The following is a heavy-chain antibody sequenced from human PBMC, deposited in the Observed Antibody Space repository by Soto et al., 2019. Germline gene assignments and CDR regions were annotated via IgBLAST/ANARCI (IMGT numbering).Heavy chain of an antibody. Sequence: SETLSLTCTVSGGSISSSSYYWGWIRQPPGKGLEWIGSIYHSGSTYYNPSLKSRVTISVDRSKNQFSLKLSSVTAADTAVYYCARDYGYSSSWRAFDIWGQGTMVTVSS. V-gene: IGHV4-39*07. D-gene: IGHD6-13*01. CDR2: IYHSGST. CDR3: ARDYGYSSSWRAFDI. J-gene: IGHJ3*02. CDR1: GGSISSSSYY.